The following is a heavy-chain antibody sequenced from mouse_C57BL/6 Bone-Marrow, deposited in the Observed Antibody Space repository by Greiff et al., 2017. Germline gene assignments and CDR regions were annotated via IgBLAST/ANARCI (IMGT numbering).Heavy chain of an antibody. V-gene: IGHV1-64*01. CDR2: IHPNSGST. CDR3: ARGRDYYGSRGDY. CDR1: GYTFTSYW. D-gene: IGHD1-1*01. J-gene: IGHJ2*01. Sequence: VQLQQPGAELVKPGASVKLSCKASGYTFTSYWMHWVKQRPGQGLEWIGMIHPNSGSTNYNEKFKSKATLTVDKSSSTAYMQLSSLTSEDSAVYYCARGRDYYGSRGDYWGQGTTLTVSS.